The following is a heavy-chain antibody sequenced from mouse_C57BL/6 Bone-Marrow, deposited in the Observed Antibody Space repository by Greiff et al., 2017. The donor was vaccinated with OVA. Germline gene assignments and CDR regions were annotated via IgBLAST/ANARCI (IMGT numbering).Heavy chain of an antibody. Sequence: EVMLVESGGGLVQPGGSMKLSCVASGFTFSNYWMNWVRQSPEKGLEWVAQIRLKSDNYATHYAESVKGRFTISRDDSKSSVYLQMNNLRAEDTGIYYCTGTSRGFAYWGQGTLVTVSA. J-gene: IGHJ3*01. CDR3: TGTSRGFAY. CDR2: IRLKSDNYAT. V-gene: IGHV6-3*01. CDR1: GFTFSNYW.